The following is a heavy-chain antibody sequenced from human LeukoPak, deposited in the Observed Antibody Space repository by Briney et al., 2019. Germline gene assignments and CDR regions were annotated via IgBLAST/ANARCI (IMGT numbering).Heavy chain of an antibody. D-gene: IGHD3-10*01. CDR1: GGSISSYY. J-gene: IGHJ4*02. CDR3: ATPMVRGVIIY. V-gene: IGHV4-59*05. Sequence: SETLSLTCTVSGGSISSYYWSWIRQPPGKGLEWIGSIYYSGSTYYNPSLKSRVTISVDTSKNQFSLKLRSVTAADTAVYYCATPMVRGVIIYWGQGTLVTVSS. CDR2: IYYSGST.